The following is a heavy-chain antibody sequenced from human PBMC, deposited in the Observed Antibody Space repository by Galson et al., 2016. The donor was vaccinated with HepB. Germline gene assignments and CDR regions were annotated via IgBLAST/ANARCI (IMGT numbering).Heavy chain of an antibody. CDR2: ISPSGGTI. J-gene: IGHJ4*02. D-gene: IGHD4-17*01. V-gene: IGHV3-11*04. CDR1: GFTFSDYY. Sequence: SLRLSCAASGFTFSDYYMSWIRQAPGEGLEWLSYISPSGGTISYADSVKGRFTISRDNAKNSLFLQMSSLRAEDTAVYYCARDGVTTVTTANYYFDYWGQGTLVTVSS. CDR3: ARDGVTTVTTANYYFDY.